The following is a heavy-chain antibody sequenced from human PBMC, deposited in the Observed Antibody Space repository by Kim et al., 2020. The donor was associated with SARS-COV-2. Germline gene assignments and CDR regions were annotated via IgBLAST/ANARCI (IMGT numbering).Heavy chain of an antibody. CDR2: T. D-gene: IGHD6-19*01. V-gene: IGHV1-18*01. J-gene: IGHJ4*02. CDR3: ARDIQWLVPLDY. Sequence: TNYAQKLQGRATMPTDTSTRTGYMGLRSLRSDDTAVYYCARDIQWLVPLDYWGQGTLVTVSS.